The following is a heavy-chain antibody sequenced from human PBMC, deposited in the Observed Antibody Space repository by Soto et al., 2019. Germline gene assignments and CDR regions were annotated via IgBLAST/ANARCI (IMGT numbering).Heavy chain of an antibody. CDR3: ARAGYCSGGTCFHGNFDY. CDR1: GYTFTTYY. CDR2: INPNGGST. J-gene: IGHJ4*02. V-gene: IGHV1-46*01. D-gene: IGHD2-15*01. Sequence: QVQLVQSGAEVKKPGASVKVSCKASGYTFTTYYIHWVRQAPGQGLEWMGIINPNGGSTTYAQKFQVRVTMTRDTSTSTVYMELSSLRSEDTAVYYCARAGYCSGGTCFHGNFDYWGQGTLVTVSS.